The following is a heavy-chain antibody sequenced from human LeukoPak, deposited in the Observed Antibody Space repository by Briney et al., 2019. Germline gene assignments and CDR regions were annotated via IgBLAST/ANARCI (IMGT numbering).Heavy chain of an antibody. CDR2: ISGDGTRT. D-gene: IGHD4-17*01. Sequence: PGGSLRLSCAASGFTLSSYALSWVRQAPGKGLEWVSGISGDGTRTFHADSVKGRFTISRDNLKNTLYLRMNSLRAEDTAVYYCAKDRLDGAYYFDYWGQGTLVTVSS. V-gene: IGHV3-23*01. J-gene: IGHJ4*02. CDR3: AKDRLDGAYYFDY. CDR1: GFTLSSYA.